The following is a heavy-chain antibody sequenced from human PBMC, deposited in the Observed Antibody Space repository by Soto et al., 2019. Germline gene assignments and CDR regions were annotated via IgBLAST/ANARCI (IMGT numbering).Heavy chain of an antibody. Sequence: QVQLVGSGGGLVKPGGSLRLSCAASGFTFSDYYMSWIRQAPGKGLEWVSYISSSSSYTNYADSVKGRFTISRDNAKNSLYLQMNSLRAQDTAVYYCARDGDGYNHYYYYGMDVWGQGTTVTVSS. CDR1: GFTFSDYY. V-gene: IGHV3-11*05. J-gene: IGHJ6*02. CDR2: ISSSSSYT. D-gene: IGHD5-12*01. CDR3: ARDGDGYNHYYYYGMDV.